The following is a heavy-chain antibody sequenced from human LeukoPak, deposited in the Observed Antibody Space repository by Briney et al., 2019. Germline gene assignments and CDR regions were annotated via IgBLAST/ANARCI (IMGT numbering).Heavy chain of an antibody. J-gene: IGHJ5*02. Sequence: ASVKVSCKASGYTFTSYGISWVRQAPGQGLEWMGWISAYNGNTNYAQKLQGRVTMTTDTSTSTAYMELRSLRSDDTAVYYCARFYTSRTSNWFDPWGQGTLVTVSS. D-gene: IGHD2-2*02. V-gene: IGHV1-18*01. CDR3: ARFYTSRTSNWFDP. CDR2: ISAYNGNT. CDR1: GYTFTSYG.